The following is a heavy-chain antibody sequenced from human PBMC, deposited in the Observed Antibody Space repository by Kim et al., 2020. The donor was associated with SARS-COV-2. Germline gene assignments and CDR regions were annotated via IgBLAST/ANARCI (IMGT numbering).Heavy chain of an antibody. D-gene: IGHD3-10*01. CDR3: ARETLVRGARYYFDY. CDR2: IYYSGST. V-gene: IGHV4-39*01. J-gene: IGHJ4*02. Sequence: SETLSLTCTVSGGSIRSSSYYWGWIRQPPGKGLEWIGSIYYSGSTYYNPSLMSRLTISVDTSKNQFSLKLSSVTAADTAVYYCARETLVRGARYYFDYWGQGTLVTVSS. CDR1: GGSIRSSSYY.